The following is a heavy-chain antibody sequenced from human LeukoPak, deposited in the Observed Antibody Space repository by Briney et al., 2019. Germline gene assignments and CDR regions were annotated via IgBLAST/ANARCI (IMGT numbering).Heavy chain of an antibody. D-gene: IGHD3-3*01. CDR3: ARDFTIFGVVIARN. CDR1: GFTFSRYA. V-gene: IGHV3-30-3*01. CDR2: ISYDGSNK. Sequence: GRSLRLSCAASGFTFSRYAMRWVRQAPGNGLEWVAVISYDGSNKYYADSVKGRFTISRDNSKNTLYLQMNSLRAEDTAVYYCARDFTIFGVVIARNWGQGTLATVSS. J-gene: IGHJ4*02.